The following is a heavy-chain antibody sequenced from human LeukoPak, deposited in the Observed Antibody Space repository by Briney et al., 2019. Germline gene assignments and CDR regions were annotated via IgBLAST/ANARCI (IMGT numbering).Heavy chain of an antibody. Sequence: GGSLRLSCAASGFTFSSYDMHWVRKAPGKGLEWVAFIQYDGSIEYYADSVEGRFTISRDKSKNTLYLQMNSLRAEDTAVYYCARDGGYYYDSRDFQHWGQGTLVTDSS. D-gene: IGHD3-22*01. V-gene: IGHV3-30*02. CDR3: ARDGGYYYDSRDFQH. J-gene: IGHJ1*01. CDR1: GFTFSSYD. CDR2: IQYDGSIE.